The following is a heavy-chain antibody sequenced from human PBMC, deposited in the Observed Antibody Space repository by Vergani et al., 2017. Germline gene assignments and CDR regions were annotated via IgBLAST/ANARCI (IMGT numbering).Heavy chain of an antibody. J-gene: IGHJ4*02. CDR2: ISSSSSYI. D-gene: IGHD2-15*01. V-gene: IGHV3-21*04. Sequence: EVQLVESGGGLVKPGGSLRLSCAASGFTFSSYSMNWVRQAPGKGLEWVSSISSSSSYIYYADSVKGRFTISRDNAKNSLYLQMNSLRAEDTAVYYCATLAVVAAKHWGQGTLVTVSS. CDR3: ATLAVVAAKH. CDR1: GFTFSSYS.